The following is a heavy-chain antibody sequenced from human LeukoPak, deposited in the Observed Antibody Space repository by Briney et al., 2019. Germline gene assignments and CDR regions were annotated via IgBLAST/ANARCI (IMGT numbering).Heavy chain of an antibody. Sequence: SETLSLTCTVSGGSISSYYWSWIRQPPGKGLEWIGYIYYSGSTNYNPSLKSRVTISVDTSKNQFSLKLSSVTAADTAVYYCAGESQGDAFDIWGQGTMVTVSS. V-gene: IGHV4-59*12. CDR1: GGSISSYY. CDR2: IYYSGST. CDR3: AGESQGDAFDI. J-gene: IGHJ3*02.